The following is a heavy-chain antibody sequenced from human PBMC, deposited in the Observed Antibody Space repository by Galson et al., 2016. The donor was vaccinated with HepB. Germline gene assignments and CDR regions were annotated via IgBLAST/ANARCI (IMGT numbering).Heavy chain of an antibody. CDR1: A. Sequence: AWNWIRQSPSRGLEWLGRTYYRSKWYNDYAVSVKSRITINPDTSKNQFSLQLNSVTPEDTAVYYCAREDYSSGWPLNWYFNLWGRGTLVSVSS. V-gene: IGHV6-1*01. D-gene: IGHD6-19*01. CDR2: TYYRSKWYN. J-gene: IGHJ2*01. CDR3: AREDYSSGWPLNWYFNL.